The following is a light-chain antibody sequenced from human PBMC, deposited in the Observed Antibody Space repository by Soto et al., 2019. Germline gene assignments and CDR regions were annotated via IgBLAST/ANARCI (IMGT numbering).Light chain of an antibody. CDR1: QSVGTH. V-gene: IGKV3-11*01. Sequence: EIVLTQSPGTLSLPPGERATLSCRASQSVGTHLAWYQKKPGQAPRLLIYDASNRATGVPGRFSGSGSGTDFTLTISSLEPEDFATYYCQQSYSTPITFGQGTRLEIK. CDR3: QQSYSTPIT. CDR2: DAS. J-gene: IGKJ5*01.